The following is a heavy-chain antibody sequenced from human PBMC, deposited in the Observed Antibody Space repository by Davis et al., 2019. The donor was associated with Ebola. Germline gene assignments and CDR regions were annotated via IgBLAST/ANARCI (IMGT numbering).Heavy chain of an antibody. CDR1: GFIFRNYA. V-gene: IGHV3-30*04. CDR3: ARAGFDEVLDY. CDR2: VSHSERER. Sequence: PGGSLRLSCAASGFIFRNYAMHWVRQAPGKGLEWVAVVSHSERERFYADSVKGRFTISSDNSENPLYLQMNSLTADDTSVYYCARAGFDEVLDYWGQGTPVTVSS. D-gene: IGHD3-3*01. J-gene: IGHJ4*02.